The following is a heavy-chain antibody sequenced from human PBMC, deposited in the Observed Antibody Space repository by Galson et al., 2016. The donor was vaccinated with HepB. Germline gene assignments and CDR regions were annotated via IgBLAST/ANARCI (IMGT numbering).Heavy chain of an antibody. Sequence: CAISGDSVSSNSATWNWIRQSPSRGLEWLGRTYYKSKWYNDYAGSVKSRITINPDTSKNQFSLQLSSVIPEDTAVYYCARESPMYNTGWYSFDYWGQGTPVTVSS. D-gene: IGHD6-19*01. CDR1: GDSVSSNSAT. J-gene: IGHJ4*02. CDR3: ARESPMYNTGWYSFDY. CDR2: TYYKSKWYN. V-gene: IGHV6-1*01.